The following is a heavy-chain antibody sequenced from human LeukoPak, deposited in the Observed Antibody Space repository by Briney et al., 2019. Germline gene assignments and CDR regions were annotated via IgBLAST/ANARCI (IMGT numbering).Heavy chain of an antibody. Sequence: GGSLRLSCAASGFTFSNAWMCWGRHPPGTGMEWVGRIKSKTDGGTTDYAAPVKGRFTISRDDSKNTLYLQMNSLKTEDTAVYYCTTVGWDYYDSSGYRYWGQGTLVTVSS. CDR3: TTVGWDYYDSSGYRY. D-gene: IGHD3-22*01. CDR2: IKSKTDGGTT. CDR1: GFTFSNAW. J-gene: IGHJ4*02. V-gene: IGHV3-15*01.